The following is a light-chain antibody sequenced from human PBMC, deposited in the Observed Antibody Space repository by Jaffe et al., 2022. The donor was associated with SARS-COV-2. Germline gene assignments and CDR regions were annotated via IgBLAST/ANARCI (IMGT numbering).Light chain of an antibody. J-gene: IGLJ1*01. Sequence: QSALTQTASVSGSPGQSITISCIGSTSDVGAYDYVSWYQHVPGKPPKLIVYDVVEGPSRVSDRFSVSKSGNTASLTISGLRAEDEADYYCASYTGKNSFVFGIGTQVTVL. CDR2: DVV. CDR1: TSDVGAYDY. CDR3: ASYTGKNSFV. V-gene: IGLV2-14*03.